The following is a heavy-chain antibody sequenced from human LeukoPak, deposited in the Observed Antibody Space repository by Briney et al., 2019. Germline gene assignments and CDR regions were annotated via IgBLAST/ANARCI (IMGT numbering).Heavy chain of an antibody. CDR1: GGSFSGYY. D-gene: IGHD1-26*01. J-gene: IGHJ3*02. Sequence: SETLSLTCAVYGGSFSGYYWSWIRQPPGKGLEWIGYIYYSGSTNYNPSLKSRVTISVDTSKNQFSLKLSSVTAADTAVYYCARIYSGSPIDAFDIWGQGTMVTVSS. CDR2: IYYSGST. V-gene: IGHV4-59*01. CDR3: ARIYSGSPIDAFDI.